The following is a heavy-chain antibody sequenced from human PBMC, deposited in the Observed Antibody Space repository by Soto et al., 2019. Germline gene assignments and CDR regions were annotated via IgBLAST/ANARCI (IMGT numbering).Heavy chain of an antibody. J-gene: IGHJ6*02. V-gene: IGHV4-30-4*01. CDR3: ARGPYDILTGYNYYYGMDV. CDR2: IYYSGST. CDR1: GGSISSGDYY. D-gene: IGHD3-9*01. Sequence: QVQLQESGPGLVKPSQTLSLTCTVSGGSISSGDYYWSWIRQPPGKGLEWIGYIYYSGSTYYNPSLKSRVTISVDTSTNQFSLKLSSVTAADTAVYYCARGPYDILTGYNYYYGMDVWGQGTTVTVSS.